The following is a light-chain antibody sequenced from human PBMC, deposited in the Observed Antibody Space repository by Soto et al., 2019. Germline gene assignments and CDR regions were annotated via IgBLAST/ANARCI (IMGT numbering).Light chain of an antibody. J-gene: IGKJ1*01. CDR1: QSISSW. CDR2: DAS. Sequence: DIQMTQSPSTLSASVGDRVTITCRASQSISSWLAWYQQKPGKAPKLLIYDASSLESGVPSRFSGSGSGTEFTLTISSLHPDDFATYYCQQYNSYSSWTFCQGTKVDIK. V-gene: IGKV1-5*01. CDR3: QQYNSYSSWT.